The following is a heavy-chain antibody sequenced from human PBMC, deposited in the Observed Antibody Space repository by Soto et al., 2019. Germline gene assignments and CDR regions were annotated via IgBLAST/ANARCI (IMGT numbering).Heavy chain of an antibody. CDR3: ARGPSKYYDFWRGYYRDYYYGMDV. CDR2: ISSSSSTI. Sequence: LRLSCAASGFTFSSYSMNWVRQAPGKGLEWVSYISSSSSTIYYADSVKGRFTISRDNAKNSLYLQMNSLRDEDTAVYYCARGPSKYYDFWRGYYRDYYYGMDVWGQGTTVTVSS. J-gene: IGHJ6*02. V-gene: IGHV3-48*02. CDR1: GFTFSSYS. D-gene: IGHD3-3*01.